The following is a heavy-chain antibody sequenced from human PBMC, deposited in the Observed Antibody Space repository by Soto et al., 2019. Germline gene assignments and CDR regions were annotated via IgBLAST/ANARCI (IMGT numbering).Heavy chain of an antibody. CDR3: AHRVLRTVFGLVTTAAIYFDF. D-gene: IGHD3-3*01. Sequence: QITLNEPGPTVVRPTETLTLTCRFSGFSLTTSGVGVGWIRQSPGKAPEWLALIYWDDDKRYSASLKSRLTFTKDTSKDQVVLTVSDLDPTHTATYYCAHRVLRTVFGLVTTAAIYFDFWGQGTPVAVSS. V-gene: IGHV2-5*02. J-gene: IGHJ4*02. CDR1: GFSLTTSGVG. CDR2: IYWDDDK.